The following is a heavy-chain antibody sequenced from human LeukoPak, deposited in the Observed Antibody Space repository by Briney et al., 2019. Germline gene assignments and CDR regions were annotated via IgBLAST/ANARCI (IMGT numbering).Heavy chain of an antibody. D-gene: IGHD3-16*02. J-gene: IGHJ4*02. V-gene: IGHV1-46*01. CDR1: GYTFTNYY. Sequence: GASVKVSCKSSGYTFTNYYMHWVRHAPGQGLEWMGLINPSGGTTSYAQSFQGTVTMTRDTSTSTVYMDLSSLRSEDTAVYYCAKGHLRLGELSRRPDDYWGQGTLVTVSS. CDR3: AKGHLRLGELSRRPDDY. CDR2: INPSGGTT.